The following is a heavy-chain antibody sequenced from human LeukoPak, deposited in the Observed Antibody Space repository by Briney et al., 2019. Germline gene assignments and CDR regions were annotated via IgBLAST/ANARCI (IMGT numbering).Heavy chain of an antibody. Sequence: PSETLSLTCTVSGSSISSYYWSWIRQPPGKGLEWIGYIYYSGSTNYNPSLKSRVTISVDTSKNQFSLKLSSVTAADTAVYYCARGVGATWFDPWGQGTLVTVSS. CDR2: IYYSGST. D-gene: IGHD1-26*01. V-gene: IGHV4-59*01. J-gene: IGHJ5*02. CDR3: ARGVGATWFDP. CDR1: GSSISSYY.